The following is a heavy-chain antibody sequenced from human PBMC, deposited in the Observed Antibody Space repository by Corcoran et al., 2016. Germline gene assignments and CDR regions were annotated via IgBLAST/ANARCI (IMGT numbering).Heavy chain of an antibody. V-gene: IGHV4-59*01. Sequence: QVQLQESGPGLVKPSETLSLTCTVSGGSISSYYWSWIRQPPGKGLEWIGYIYYSESTNYNPSLKSRVTISVDTSKNQFSLKLSSVTAEDTAVYYCAIVVGGWGYYYGMDVWGQGTTVTVSS. D-gene: IGHD6-19*01. CDR2: IYYSEST. J-gene: IGHJ6*02. CDR1: GGSISSYY. CDR3: AIVVGGWGYYYGMDV.